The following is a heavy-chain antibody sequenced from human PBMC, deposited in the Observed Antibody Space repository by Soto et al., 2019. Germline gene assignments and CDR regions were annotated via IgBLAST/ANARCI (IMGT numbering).Heavy chain of an antibody. D-gene: IGHD3-22*01. CDR1: GYSFAGYW. V-gene: IGHV5-10-1*01. Sequence: GESLKISCKGSGYSFAGYWVTWVRQKPGKGLEWMGRIDPSDSQTYYSPSFRGHVTISATKSITTVFLQWSSLRASDTAMYYCARQIYDSDTGPNFQYYFDSWGQGTPVAVSS. CDR3: ARQIYDSDTGPNFQYYFDS. CDR2: IDPSDSQT. J-gene: IGHJ4*02.